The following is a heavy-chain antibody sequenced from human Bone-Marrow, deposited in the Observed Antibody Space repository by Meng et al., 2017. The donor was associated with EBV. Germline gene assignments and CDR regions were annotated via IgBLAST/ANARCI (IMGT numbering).Heavy chain of an antibody. CDR1: GGSISSSNW. Sequence: QVALQESGPGLVKPSGTLSLTCAVSGGSISSSNWWSWVRQPPGKGLEWIGEIYHSGSTNYNPSLKRRVTISVDKSKNQFSLKLSSVTAADTAVYYCARTGIAVAGDLNYWGQGTLVTVSS. V-gene: IGHV4-4*02. D-gene: IGHD6-19*01. CDR3: ARTGIAVAGDLNY. CDR2: IYHSGST. J-gene: IGHJ4*02.